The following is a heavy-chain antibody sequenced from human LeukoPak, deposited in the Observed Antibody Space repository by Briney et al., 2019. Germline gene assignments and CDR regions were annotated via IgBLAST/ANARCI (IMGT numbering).Heavy chain of an antibody. J-gene: IGHJ4*02. CDR2: IYHSGST. D-gene: IGHD6-13*01. Sequence: SQTLSLTCAVSGGSISSGGYSWSWIRQAPGKGLEWIGYIYHSGSTYYNPSLKSRVTISLDRSKNQFSLKLSSVTAADTAAYYCARQSGYSSSWGQGTLVTVSS. CDR1: GGSISSGGYS. CDR3: ARQSGYSSS. V-gene: IGHV4-30-2*01.